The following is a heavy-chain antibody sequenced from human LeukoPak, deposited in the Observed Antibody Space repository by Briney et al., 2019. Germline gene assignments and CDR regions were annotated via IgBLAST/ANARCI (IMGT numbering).Heavy chain of an antibody. Sequence: SETLSLTCTVSGGSISSYSWSWIRQPPWKGLEWIGYIYYSGSTNYNPSLKSRLTISVDTSKNQFSLKLSSVTAADTAVYYCARGMTTGPDPWGQGTLVTVSS. D-gene: IGHD4-17*01. J-gene: IGHJ5*02. CDR1: GGSISSYS. CDR2: IYYSGST. CDR3: ARGMTTGPDP. V-gene: IGHV4-59*08.